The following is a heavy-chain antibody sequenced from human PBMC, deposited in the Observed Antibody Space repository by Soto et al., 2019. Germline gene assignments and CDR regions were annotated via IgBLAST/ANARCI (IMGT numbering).Heavy chain of an antibody. D-gene: IGHD7-27*01. CDR1: GFTFSSYA. CDR3: AKPNWGSSRGAFDI. J-gene: IGHJ3*02. CDR2: ISGSGGST. V-gene: IGHV3-23*01. Sequence: GGSLRLSCAASGFTFSSYAMSWVRQAPGKGLEWVSAISGSGGSTYYADSMKGRFTISRDNSKSTLYLQMNSLRAEDTAVYYCAKPNWGSSRGAFDIWGQGTMVTVSS.